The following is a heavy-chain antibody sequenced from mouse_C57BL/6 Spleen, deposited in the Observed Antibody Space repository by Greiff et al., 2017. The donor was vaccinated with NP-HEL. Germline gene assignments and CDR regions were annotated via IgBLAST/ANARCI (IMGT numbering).Heavy chain of an antibody. D-gene: IGHD1-1*01. CDR1: GYTFTSYW. J-gene: IGHJ1*03. CDR2: INPSNGGT. Sequence: QVQLQQPGTELVKPGASVKLSCKASGYTFTSYWMPWVQQRPGQGLEWIGNINPSNGGTNYNEKFKSKATLTVDKSSSTAYMQLSSLTSEDSAVYYCARCYYYGSSPYWYFDVWGTGTTVTVSS. V-gene: IGHV1-53*01. CDR3: ARCYYYGSSPYWYFDV.